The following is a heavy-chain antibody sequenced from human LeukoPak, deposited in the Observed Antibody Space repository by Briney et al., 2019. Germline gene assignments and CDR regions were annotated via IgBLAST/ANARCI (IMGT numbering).Heavy chain of an antibody. CDR3: AKDLHGKRGFDY. J-gene: IGHJ4*02. CDR2: IRYDGSNK. CDR1: GFTFSSHG. Sequence: PRGSLRLSCAASGFTFSSHGMHWVRQAPGKGLEWVAFIRYDGSNKYYADSVKGRFTISRDNSKNTLYLQMNSLRAEDTAVYYCAKDLHGKRGFDYWGQGTLVTVSS. V-gene: IGHV3-30*02.